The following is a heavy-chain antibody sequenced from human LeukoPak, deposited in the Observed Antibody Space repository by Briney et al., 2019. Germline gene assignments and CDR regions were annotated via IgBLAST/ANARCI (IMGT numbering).Heavy chain of an antibody. V-gene: IGHV3-23*01. CDR2: ISGSGVST. CDR3: AKDDYGGTARGSIDY. J-gene: IGHJ4*02. Sequence: GGSLRLSCAASGFTFSSYAMSWVRQAPGKGLDWASAISGSGVSTYYADSVKGRFTISRDNSKNMLYLQMNSLRAEDTAVYYCAKDDYGGTARGSIDYWGQGTLVTVSS. D-gene: IGHD4-23*01. CDR1: GFTFSSYA.